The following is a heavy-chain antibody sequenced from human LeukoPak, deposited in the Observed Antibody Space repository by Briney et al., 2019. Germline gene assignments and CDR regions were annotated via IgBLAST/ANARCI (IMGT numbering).Heavy chain of an antibody. CDR2: INTSGST. Sequence: SETLSLTCTVSGGSISSGSYFWTWIRQPAGKGLEWIGRINTSGSTNYNPSLKSRVTISVDTSKNQFSLKLSSVTAADTAVFYCAREGYTSSWYSGYYYFAYWGQGPLVTVSS. D-gene: IGHD6-13*01. CDR3: AREGYTSSWYSGYYYFAY. V-gene: IGHV4-61*02. J-gene: IGHJ4*02. CDR1: GGSISSGSYF.